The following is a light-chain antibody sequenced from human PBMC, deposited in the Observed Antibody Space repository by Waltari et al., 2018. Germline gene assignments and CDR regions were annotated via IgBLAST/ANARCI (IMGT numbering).Light chain of an antibody. V-gene: IGLV3-21*04. Sequence: SYVLTQPPSVSVAPGKTARITCGGNNIGSKSVHWYQQKPGQAPVLVIYYDSDRPSGIPERFAGSNSGNMATLTISRVEAGDEADYYWQVWDSSSDHYVFGTGTKVTVL. CDR2: YDS. CDR3: QVWDSSSDHYV. J-gene: IGLJ1*01. CDR1: NIGSKS.